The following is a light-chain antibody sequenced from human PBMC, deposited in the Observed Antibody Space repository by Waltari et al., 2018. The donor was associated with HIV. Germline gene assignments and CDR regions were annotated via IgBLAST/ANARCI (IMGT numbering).Light chain of an antibody. CDR2: EVS. CDR1: TRDVGSFNL. Sequence: QSALTQPASVSGSPGQSITIPCPGPTRDVGSFNLFSWYQQHPGKAPKRIIYEVSQRPSGVSDRFSGSKSGNTASLTISGLQAADEADYHCCSYAGSSSSVVFGGGTKVTVL. J-gene: IGLJ2*01. V-gene: IGLV2-23*02. CDR3: CSYAGSSSSVV.